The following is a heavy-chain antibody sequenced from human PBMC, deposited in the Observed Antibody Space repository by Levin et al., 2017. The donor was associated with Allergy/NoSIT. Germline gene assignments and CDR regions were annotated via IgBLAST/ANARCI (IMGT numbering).Heavy chain of an antibody. J-gene: IGHJ4*02. CDR2: IYTSGST. CDR3: ARGSLFSSSADFDY. D-gene: IGHD6-6*01. Sequence: PSETLSLTCTVSGGSISSYYWSWIRQPAGKGLEWIGRIYTSGSTNYNPSLKSRVTMSVDTSKNQFSLKLSSVTAADTAVYYCARGSLFSSSADFDYWGQGTLVTVSS. V-gene: IGHV4-4*07. CDR1: GGSISSYY.